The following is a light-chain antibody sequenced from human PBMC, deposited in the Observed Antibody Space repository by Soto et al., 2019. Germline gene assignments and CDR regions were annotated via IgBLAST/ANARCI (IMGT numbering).Light chain of an antibody. Sequence: EIVLTQSPATLSLSPGERATLSCRASQSIGSSLAWYQQKPGQAPRLLIYDASNRATGIPARFSGSGSETDFTLTISSLEPEDFAVYYCQQRGHWPLTFGGGTKVEI. CDR1: QSIGSS. CDR3: QQRGHWPLT. CDR2: DAS. V-gene: IGKV3-11*01. J-gene: IGKJ4*01.